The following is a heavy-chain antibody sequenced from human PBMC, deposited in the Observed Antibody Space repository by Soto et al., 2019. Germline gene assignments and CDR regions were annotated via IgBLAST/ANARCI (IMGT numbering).Heavy chain of an antibody. CDR3: ARVVDSGYLDILSDY. CDR2: VYDSVNT. J-gene: IGHJ4*02. CDR1: GDSLSSGGHY. D-gene: IGHD5-12*01. Sequence: PSETLSLTCTVSGDSLSSGGHYWSWLRSHPGKGLEWIGNVYDSVNTYYSPSLRSRVTISADMSKNQFSLRLSSVTAADTAVYYCARVVDSGYLDILSDYWGQGTLVTVSS. V-gene: IGHV4-31*03.